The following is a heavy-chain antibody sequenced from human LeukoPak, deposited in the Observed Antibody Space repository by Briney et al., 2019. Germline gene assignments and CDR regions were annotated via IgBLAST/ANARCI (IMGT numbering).Heavy chain of an antibody. CDR1: GGSISSSSYY. Sequence: PSETPSLTCTVSGGSISSSSYYWGWIRQPPGKGLEWIGSIYYSGSTYYNPSLKSRVTISIDTSMHQFSLKLSSVTTADTAVYYCARDTSYYDSSGPSIDYWGQGTLVTVSS. J-gene: IGHJ4*02. D-gene: IGHD3-22*01. V-gene: IGHV4-39*07. CDR3: ARDTSYYDSSGPSIDY. CDR2: IYYSGST.